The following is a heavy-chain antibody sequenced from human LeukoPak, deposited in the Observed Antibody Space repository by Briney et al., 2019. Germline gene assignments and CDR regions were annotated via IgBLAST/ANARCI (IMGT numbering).Heavy chain of an antibody. CDR2: IRSDGSNK. CDR1: GFTFSSYG. J-gene: IGHJ5*02. D-gene: IGHD1-26*01. Sequence: GGSLRLSCAASGFTFSSYGMHWVRQAPGKGLEWVAFIRSDGSNKYYADSVKGRFTISRDNSKLYLQMNSLGAEDTAVYYCAKRGIDPWGQGTLVTVSS. V-gene: IGHV3-30*02. CDR3: AKRGIDP.